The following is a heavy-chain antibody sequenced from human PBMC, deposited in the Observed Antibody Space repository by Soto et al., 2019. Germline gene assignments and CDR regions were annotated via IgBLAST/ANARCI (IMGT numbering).Heavy chain of an antibody. CDR3: ASVASGVSYIDY. V-gene: IGHV3-33*01. CDR1: GFTFSAYA. Sequence: GWSLRLSCTASGFTFSAYAMHWVRQAPGKGLEWVAIIWYDGSQKYYGDSVKGRFTISRDNSKSTLYLLMDSLRADDTAVYYCASVASGVSYIDYWGQGTLVTVLL. J-gene: IGHJ4*02. D-gene: IGHD2-8*02. CDR2: IWYDGSQK.